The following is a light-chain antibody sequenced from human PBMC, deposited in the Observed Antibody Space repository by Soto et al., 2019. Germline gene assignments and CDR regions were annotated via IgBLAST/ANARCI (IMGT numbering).Light chain of an antibody. J-gene: IGLJ2*01. V-gene: IGLV2-14*01. CDR2: EVT. Sequence: QSVLTQPPSASGTPGQRVTMSCSGSRSNFGRKPVNWYQHHPGRAPKLIIYEVTNRPSGVSSRFSGSRSGNTASLTISGLQAEDEADYYCTSYTSSTNLVFGGGTKVTVL. CDR1: RSNFGRKP. CDR3: TSYTSSTNLV.